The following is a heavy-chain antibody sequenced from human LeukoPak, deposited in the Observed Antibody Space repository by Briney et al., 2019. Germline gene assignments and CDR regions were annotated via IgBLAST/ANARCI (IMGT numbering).Heavy chain of an antibody. D-gene: IGHD6-13*01. V-gene: IGHV4-39*07. Sequence: SETLSLTCTVSGGSISSSSYYWGWIRQPPGKGLEWIGSIYYSGSTYYNPSLKSRVTISVDTSKNQFSLKLSSVTAADTAVYYCARARIAAAGKRGTNWFDPWGQGTLVTVSS. CDR2: IYYSGST. CDR1: GGSISSSSYY. CDR3: ARARIAAAGKRGTNWFDP. J-gene: IGHJ5*02.